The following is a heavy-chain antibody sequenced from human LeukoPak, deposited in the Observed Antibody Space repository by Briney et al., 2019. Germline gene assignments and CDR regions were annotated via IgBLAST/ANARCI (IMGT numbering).Heavy chain of an antibody. J-gene: IGHJ4*02. D-gene: IGHD2-21*01. CDR2: IIPVLDIA. CDR3: ARDTYCGGDCYFFFDY. V-gene: IGHV1-69*04. Sequence: SVKVSCKASGGTFISYTISWVRQAPGQGLEWMGRIIPVLDIANYAQKFQGRVTITADKSTSTAYMELSSLRSEDTAVYYCARDTYCGGDCYFFFDYWGQGTLVTVSS. CDR1: GGTFISYT.